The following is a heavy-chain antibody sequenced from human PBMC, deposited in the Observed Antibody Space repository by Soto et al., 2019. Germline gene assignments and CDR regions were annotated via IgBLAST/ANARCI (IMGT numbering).Heavy chain of an antibody. CDR2: VYPGDSDT. Sequence: GEAVKISCQGCGHSFASYWMGWVRQKPRKDLEWMGSVYPGDSDTRYSPSFQGQVTLSSDKSLRTAYLQWPNMDPVYTATSFCAPRHHLGVFEIGGKGTTVPVSS. CDR3: APRHHLGVFEI. CDR1: GHSFASYW. D-gene: IGHD3-3*01. J-gene: IGHJ6*04. V-gene: IGHV5-51*05.